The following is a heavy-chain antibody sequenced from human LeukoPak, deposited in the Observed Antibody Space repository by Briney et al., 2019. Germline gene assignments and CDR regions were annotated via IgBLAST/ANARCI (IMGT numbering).Heavy chain of an antibody. V-gene: IGHV3-11*01. D-gene: IGHD6-19*01. J-gene: IGHJ4*02. CDR2: ISSSGSTI. Sequence: GGSLRLSCAASGFTFSDYYMSWIRRAPGKGLEWVSYISSSGSTIYYADSVKGRFTISRDNAKNSLYLQMNSLRAEDTAVYYCARDSEAVAGNFDYWGQGTLVTVSS. CDR3: ARDSEAVAGNFDY. CDR1: GFTFSDYY.